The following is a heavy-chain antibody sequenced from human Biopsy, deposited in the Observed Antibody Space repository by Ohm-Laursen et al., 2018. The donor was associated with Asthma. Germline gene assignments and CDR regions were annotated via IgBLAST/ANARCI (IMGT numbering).Heavy chain of an antibody. Sequence: TLSLTCTVSGGSITSSSYYWGWIRQPPGKGMEWIGSMYHSGSPYYHPSLKSRATISLDTSKNQLSLKMSSVTAADMAVYFCERHQYSSSWSTFDYWGQGALVTVSS. CDR3: ERHQYSSSWSTFDY. CDR1: GGSITSSSYY. D-gene: IGHD3-22*01. J-gene: IGHJ4*02. V-gene: IGHV4-39*01. CDR2: MYHSGSP.